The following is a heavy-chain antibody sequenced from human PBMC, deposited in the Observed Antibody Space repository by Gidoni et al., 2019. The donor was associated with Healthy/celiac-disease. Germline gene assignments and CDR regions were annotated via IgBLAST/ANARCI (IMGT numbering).Heavy chain of an antibody. V-gene: IGHV1-46*01. CDR2: INPIGVST. CDR3: ARAEIRQMGDY. J-gene: IGHJ4*02. Sequence: QVQLVQSGAAVKKPGASVKVSCKAAGYTFTSYYMHWVRQAPGQGLEWMGLINPIGVSTSYAQKFQCRVTMPRNTSTSTVYMELSSLRSEVTAVYYCARAEIRQMGDYWGQGTLVTVSS. CDR1: GYTFTSYY.